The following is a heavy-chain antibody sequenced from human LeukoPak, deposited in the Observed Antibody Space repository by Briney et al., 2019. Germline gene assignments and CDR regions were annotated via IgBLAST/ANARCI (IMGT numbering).Heavy chain of an antibody. V-gene: IGHV3-23*01. CDR1: EFTFSSYA. J-gene: IGHJ4*02. Sequence: GGSLRLSCAASEFTFSSYAMSWVRQAPGKGLEWVSTISGSGDYTYYADSVKGRFTISRDNSRNTLYLQMNSLRAEDTAVYYCAEVESSYCRIWGQGTLVTVSS. CDR3: AEVESSYCRI. D-gene: IGHD3-10*01. CDR2: ISGSGDYT.